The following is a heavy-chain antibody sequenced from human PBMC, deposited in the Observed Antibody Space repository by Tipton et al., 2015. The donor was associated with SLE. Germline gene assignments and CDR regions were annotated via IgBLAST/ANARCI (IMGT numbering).Heavy chain of an antibody. J-gene: IGHJ3*02. V-gene: IGHV5-51*01. CDR3: AGDLDGDRDVFDM. D-gene: IGHD7-27*01. Sequence: QLVQSGAEVKKPGESLKISCKASGYSFTSYWIGWVRHMPGKGLEWMGIIYPGDSDTRYSPSFQGQVTISADKSIGTAYLHWSSLKASDTAMYYCAGDLDGDRDVFDMWGQGTKVTVSS. CDR2: IYPGDSDT. CDR1: GYSFTSYW.